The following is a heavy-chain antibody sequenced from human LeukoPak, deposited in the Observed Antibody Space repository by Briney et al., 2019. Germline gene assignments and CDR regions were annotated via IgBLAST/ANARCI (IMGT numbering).Heavy chain of an antibody. CDR2: LNEDGSVK. CDR1: GFTFSTYS. V-gene: IGHV3-7*01. D-gene: IGHD2-15*01. CDR3: ANVPRSTVSY. J-gene: IGHJ4*02. Sequence: GGSLRLSCAASGFTFSTYSMNWVRQTPGKGLEWVAELNEDGSVKYYVDSVKGRFTISRDNARSLLFLQMYNLRSEDTGVYFCANVPRSTVSYWGRGTLVTVSS.